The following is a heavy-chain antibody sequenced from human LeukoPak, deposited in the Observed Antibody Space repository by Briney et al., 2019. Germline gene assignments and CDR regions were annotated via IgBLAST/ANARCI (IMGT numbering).Heavy chain of an antibody. J-gene: IGHJ5*02. V-gene: IGHV4-38-2*02. CDR2: IFHTGSS. CDR3: ARDLGLTISDNWFDH. D-gene: IGHD3-3*01. Sequence: SETLSLTCTVSDYPISSGYFWTWIRQPPGKGLEWIGSIFHTGSSYYNPSLKSPVAISVDASKNQFSLELSSVTAADTAVYYCARDLGLTISDNWFDHWGQGTLVTVSS. CDR1: DYPISSGYF.